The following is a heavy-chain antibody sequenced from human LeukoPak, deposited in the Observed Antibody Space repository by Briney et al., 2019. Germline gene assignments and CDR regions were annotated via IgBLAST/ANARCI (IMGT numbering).Heavy chain of an antibody. V-gene: IGHV3-53*01. CDR1: GFTVSSNY. J-gene: IGHJ4*02. CDR2: IYSGGST. Sequence: PGGSLRLSCAASGFTVSSNYMSWVRQAPGKGLEWVSVIYSGGSTYYADSVKGRFTISRDNSKNTLYLQMDSLRAEDTAVYYCARERQYYFDYWGQGTLVTVSS. CDR3: ARERQYYFDY.